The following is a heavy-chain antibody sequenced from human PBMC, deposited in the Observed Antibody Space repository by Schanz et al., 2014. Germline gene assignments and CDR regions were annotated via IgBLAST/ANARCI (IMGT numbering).Heavy chain of an antibody. D-gene: IGHD5-12*01. CDR2: INGYNGHT. CDR3: ARDFSAYVGNYFDY. CDR1: GYTFSSYG. Sequence: QVQVVQSGAEVKKPGASVKVSCKASGYTFSSYGITWVRQAPGQGLEWMGWINGYNGHTLYAQKFQGRVTMTTDTSTSTSYMELTSLRCDDTAVYYCARDFSAYVGNYFDYWGQGTLVTVSS. J-gene: IGHJ4*02. V-gene: IGHV1-18*01.